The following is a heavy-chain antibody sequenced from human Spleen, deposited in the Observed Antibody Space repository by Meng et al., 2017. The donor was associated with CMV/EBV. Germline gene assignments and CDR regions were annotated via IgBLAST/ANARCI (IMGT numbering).Heavy chain of an antibody. V-gene: IGHV6-1*01. CDR1: GDSVSSNSAA. CDR3: ARDPLGIFQYAFDI. CDR2: TYYRSKWYN. J-gene: IGHJ3*02. D-gene: IGHD2-15*01. Sequence: SCAISGDSVSSNSAAWNWIRQSPSRGLEWLGRTYYRSKWYNGYAVSVKSRITINPDTSKNQFSLQLNSVTPEDTAVYYCARDPLGIFQYAFDIWGQGTMVTVSS.